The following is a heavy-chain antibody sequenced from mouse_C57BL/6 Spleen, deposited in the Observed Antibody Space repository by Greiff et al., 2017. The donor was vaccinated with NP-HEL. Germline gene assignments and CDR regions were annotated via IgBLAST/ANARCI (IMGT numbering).Heavy chain of an antibody. Sequence: EVQLQQSGAELVKPGASVKLSCTASGFNIKDYYMHWVKQRTEQGLEWIGRIDPEDGDTKYDPKFQGKATITADTSSNTAYLQLSSLTSEDTAVYYSAESFTTIDYAMDYWGQGTSVTVSS. CDR1: GFNIKDYY. D-gene: IGHD1-1*01. CDR2: IDPEDGDT. V-gene: IGHV14-2*01. CDR3: AESFTTIDYAMDY. J-gene: IGHJ4*01.